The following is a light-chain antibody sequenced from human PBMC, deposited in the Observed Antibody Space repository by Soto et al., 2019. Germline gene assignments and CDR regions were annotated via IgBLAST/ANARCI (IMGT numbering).Light chain of an antibody. Sequence: IEMTQSPSSLSVSVGDRVTITCRASQNIGVYLNWYQKKPGKAPELLIHAASSLQSGVPSTFSGSGSGTDFALTISSLQPEDFATYYCHQTAANPWTFAQGTKVDI. CDR1: QNIGVY. CDR2: AAS. J-gene: IGKJ1*01. V-gene: IGKV1-39*01. CDR3: HQTAANPWT.